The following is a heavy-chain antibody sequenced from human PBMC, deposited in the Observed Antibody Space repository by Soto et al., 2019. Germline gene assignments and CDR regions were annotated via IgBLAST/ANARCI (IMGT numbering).Heavy chain of an antibody. V-gene: IGHV3-15*07. Sequence: GGSLRLSCAASGSIFSNAWMNWVRQAPGKGLEWVGRIKRKTDGGTIDYAAPVKGRFTISRDDSKNTLYLQMNSLKTEDTAVYYCTTEVTLRCSTTQCFDYWAQGT. CDR3: TTEVTLRCSTTQCFDY. CDR2: IKRKTDGGTI. CDR1: GSIFSNAW. J-gene: IGHJ4*02. D-gene: IGHD2-2*01.